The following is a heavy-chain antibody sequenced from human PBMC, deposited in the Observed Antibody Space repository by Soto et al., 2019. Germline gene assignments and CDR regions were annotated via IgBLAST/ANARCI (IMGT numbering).Heavy chain of an antibody. V-gene: IGHV3-9*01. CDR3: AKDIGYCSGGSCYSDYYYGMDV. D-gene: IGHD2-15*01. CDR2: ISWNSGSI. J-gene: IGHJ6*02. CDR1: GFTFDDYA. Sequence: EVQLVESGGGLVQPGRSLRLSCAASGFTFDDYAMHWVRQAPGKGLEWVSGISWNSGSIGYADSVKGRFTISRDNAKNSLYLQMNSLRAEDTALYYCAKDIGYCSGGSCYSDYYYGMDVWGQGTTVTVSS.